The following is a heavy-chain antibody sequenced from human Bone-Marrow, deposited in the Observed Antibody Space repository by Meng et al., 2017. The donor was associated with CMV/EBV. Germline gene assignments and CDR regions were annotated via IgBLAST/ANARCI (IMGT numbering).Heavy chain of an antibody. CDR3: ARYGHSYYFDY. Sequence: GSLRLSCTVSGGSISSYYWSWIRQPPGKGLEWIGYIYYSGSTNYNPSLKSRVTISVDTSKNQFSLKLSSVTAADTAVYYCARYGHSYYFDYWGQGPLVTVYS. D-gene: IGHD5-18*01. CDR2: IYYSGST. V-gene: IGHV4-59*01. CDR1: GGSISSYY. J-gene: IGHJ4*02.